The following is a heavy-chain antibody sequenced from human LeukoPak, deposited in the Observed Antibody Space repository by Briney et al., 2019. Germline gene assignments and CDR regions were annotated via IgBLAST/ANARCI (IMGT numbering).Heavy chain of an antibody. CDR3: AGGRWHPSVRVDY. J-gene: IGHJ4*02. CDR2: INHSGST. Sequence: PSETLSLTCTVSGGSISSYSWSWIRQPPGKGLEWIGEINHSGSTNYNPSLKSRVTISVDTSKNQFSLKLNSVTAADTAVFYCAGGRWHPSVRVDYWGQGTLVTISS. V-gene: IGHV4-34*01. CDR1: GGSISSYS. D-gene: IGHD6-13*01.